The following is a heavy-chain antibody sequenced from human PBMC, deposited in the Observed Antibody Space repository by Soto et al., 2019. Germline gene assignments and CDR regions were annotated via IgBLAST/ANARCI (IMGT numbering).Heavy chain of an antibody. D-gene: IGHD6-25*01. Sequence: ASVKVSCKTSGYPFPDYNLHLVRQATGQGLEWMXWXNXXXGXSXSXQXXQXRVTMTRNTSITTAYMEVRSLRSDDTAVYFCARRKERSGPHYFDLWGQGTLVTVSS. V-gene: IGHV1-8*02. J-gene: IGHJ4*02. CDR3: ARRKERSGPHYFDL. CDR2: XNXXXGXS. CDR1: GYPFPDYN.